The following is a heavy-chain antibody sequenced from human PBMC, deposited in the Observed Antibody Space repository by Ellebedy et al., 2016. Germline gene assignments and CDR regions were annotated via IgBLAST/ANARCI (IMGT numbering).Heavy chain of an antibody. Sequence: ASVKVSCTASVYTFSTYFIHWVRQAPGQGLECMGLIIPNVGATDYPQTLLARVTFTRETSTSTIYMELSSLTSEDTAVYYCGREAIWKQDDWGQGTLVTVSS. CDR1: VYTFSTYF. V-gene: IGHV1-46*01. D-gene: IGHD2-21*01. CDR3: GREAIWKQDD. CDR2: IIPNVGAT. J-gene: IGHJ4*02.